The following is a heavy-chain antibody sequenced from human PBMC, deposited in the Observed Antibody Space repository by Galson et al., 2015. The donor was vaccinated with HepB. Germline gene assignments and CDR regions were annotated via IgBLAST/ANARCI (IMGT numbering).Heavy chain of an antibody. D-gene: IGHD6-13*01. CDR3: ASPRIPAAGQPDH. CDR2: IRSKTDGRTT. CDR1: GFTFGNGW. V-gene: IGHV3-15*01. Sequence: SLRLSCAASGFTFGNGWMNWFRQAPGKGLEWVGRIRSKTDGRTTDYAAPVEGRFVISRDDSKSILYLQMNSLKTEDTAVYYCASPRIPAAGQPDHWGQGTLVTVSS. J-gene: IGHJ4*02.